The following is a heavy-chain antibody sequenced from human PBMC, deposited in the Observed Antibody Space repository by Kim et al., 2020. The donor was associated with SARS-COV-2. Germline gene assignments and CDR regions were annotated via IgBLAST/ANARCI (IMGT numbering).Heavy chain of an antibody. J-gene: IGHJ4*02. CDR3: AREYYGSGRMFDY. Sequence: SETLSLTCTVSGDSVRSDVYYWSWIRQLPGKGLEWIGYIYNTVSTHYNPSLQSRVTISVDPSKNQFSLRLSSVTAADTGVYFCAREYYGSGRMFDYWGQGTLVTVSS. CDR2: IYNTVST. CDR1: GDSVRSDVYY. D-gene: IGHD3-10*01. V-gene: IGHV4-31*03.